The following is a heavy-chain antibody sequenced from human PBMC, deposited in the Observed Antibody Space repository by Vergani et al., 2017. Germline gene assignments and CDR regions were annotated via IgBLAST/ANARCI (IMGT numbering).Heavy chain of an antibody. D-gene: IGHD3-10*01. J-gene: IGHJ4*02. V-gene: IGHV3-74*01. CDR3: ARDPYYYGSGSYYGFDY. Sequence: EVQLVESGGGLVQPGWSLRLSCAASGFTFSSYWMHWVRQAPGKGLVWVSRINSDGSSTSYADSVKGRFTISRDNAKNTLYLQMNSLRAEDTAVYYCARDPYYYGSGSYYGFDYWGQGTLVTVSS. CDR2: INSDGSST. CDR1: GFTFSSYW.